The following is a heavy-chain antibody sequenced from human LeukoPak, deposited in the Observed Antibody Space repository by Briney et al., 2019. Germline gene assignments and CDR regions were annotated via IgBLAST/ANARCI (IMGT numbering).Heavy chain of an antibody. Sequence: PGGSLRLSCAASDFTFSNYAMTWFRQAPGKGLEWVSSIGASGDGTFNADSVKGRFTISRDNSKNTLYLQMSSLRADDTAVYYCAKGPVGYTCGPSPLNYWGQGTLVTVSS. J-gene: IGHJ4*02. CDR2: IGASGDGT. D-gene: IGHD5-18*01. CDR3: AKGPVGYTCGPSPLNY. V-gene: IGHV3-23*01. CDR1: DFTFSNYA.